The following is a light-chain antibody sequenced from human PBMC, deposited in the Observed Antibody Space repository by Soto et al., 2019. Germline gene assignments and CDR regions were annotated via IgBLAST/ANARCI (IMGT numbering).Light chain of an antibody. Sequence: QSPLTQPPSVSGSPGQSVTISCTGTSSDVGNYNRVSWYQQPPGTAPKLMIYEVNNRPSGVPDRFSGSKSGNTASLTISGLHAEDEADYYCNSYTTSSTYVFGTGTKLTVL. J-gene: IGLJ1*01. V-gene: IGLV2-18*02. CDR1: SSDVGNYNR. CDR2: EVN. CDR3: NSYTTSSTYV.